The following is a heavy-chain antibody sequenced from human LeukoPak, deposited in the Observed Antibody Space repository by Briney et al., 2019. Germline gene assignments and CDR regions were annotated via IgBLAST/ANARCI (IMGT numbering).Heavy chain of an antibody. CDR1: GGPFSGYY. V-gene: IGHV4-34*01. Sequence: SETLSLTCAVYGGPFSGYYWNWIRQPPGKGLEWIGEINHNGYTNYNPSLESRATISVDTSKNQFSLKVYSLTAADTAVYFCARAGTGDRSAVFDYWGQEILVTVSS. CDR3: ARAGTGDRSAVFDY. D-gene: IGHD7-27*01. CDR2: INHNGYT. J-gene: IGHJ4*02.